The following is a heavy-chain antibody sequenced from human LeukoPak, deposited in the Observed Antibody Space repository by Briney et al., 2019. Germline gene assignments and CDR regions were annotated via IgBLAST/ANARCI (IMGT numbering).Heavy chain of an antibody. J-gene: IGHJ4*02. D-gene: IGHD3-16*02. CDR3: ARVFSLGDYIWGSYRYYFDY. Sequence: ASVKVSCKASGYSFTSFGISWVRQAPGQGLEWMGWISTYNANTNYAQKYQGRVTMTTDTPTSTAYMELRSLRSDDTAVYFCARVFSLGDYIWGSYRYYFDYWGQGTLVTVSS. CDR1: GYSFTSFG. CDR2: ISTYNANT. V-gene: IGHV1-18*01.